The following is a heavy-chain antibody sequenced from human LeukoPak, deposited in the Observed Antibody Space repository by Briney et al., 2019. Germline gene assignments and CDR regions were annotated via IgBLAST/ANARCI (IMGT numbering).Heavy chain of an antibody. V-gene: IGHV3-48*03. CDR3: ARVALDSSGDTYGQGAFDY. J-gene: IGHJ4*02. CDR2: ISGSGRTI. CDR1: GFTFSSYE. Sequence: AGGSLRLSCAASGFTFSSYEMNWVRQAPGKGLEWLSYISGSGRTIFYGDSVKGRFTISRDNANNSLYLQINSLRAEDTALYYCARVALDSSGDTYGQGAFDYWGQGTLVSVSS. D-gene: IGHD3-22*01.